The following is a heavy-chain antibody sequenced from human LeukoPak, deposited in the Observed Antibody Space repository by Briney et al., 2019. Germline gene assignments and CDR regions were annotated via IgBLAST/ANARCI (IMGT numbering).Heavy chain of an antibody. Sequence: PGGSLRLSCAASGFTLSGYEMNWVRQAPGKGLEWVSSISSRGSSMYYVDSAKGRFTISRDNAKNSLYLQMNSLRAEDTATYYCARSFGDTYYWYFGLWGRGTLLTVSS. CDR2: ISSRGSSM. V-gene: IGHV3-48*03. D-gene: IGHD4-17*01. CDR1: GFTLSGYE. CDR3: ARSFGDTYYWYFGL. J-gene: IGHJ2*01.